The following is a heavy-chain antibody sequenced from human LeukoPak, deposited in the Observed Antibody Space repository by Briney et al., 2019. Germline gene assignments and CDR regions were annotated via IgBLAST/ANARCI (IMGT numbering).Heavy chain of an antibody. J-gene: IGHJ4*02. CDR3: ARHRYSSSWSALDY. V-gene: IGHV4-39*01. Sequence: SETPSLTCTVSGGSISSSSYYWGWIRQSPGKGLEWIGSIYYSGNTYYNPSLKSRATISVDASKNQLSLKLSSVTAADTAIYYCARHRYSSSWSALDYWGQGTLVTVSS. CDR1: GGSISSSSYY. CDR2: IYYSGNT. D-gene: IGHD6-13*01.